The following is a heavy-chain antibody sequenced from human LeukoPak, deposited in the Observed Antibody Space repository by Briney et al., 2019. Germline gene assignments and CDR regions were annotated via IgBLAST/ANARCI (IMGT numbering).Heavy chain of an antibody. CDR3: TRALYCSSTSCYTLSYFDY. Sequence: PSQTLSLTCTVSGGSISSGDYYWSWIRQPPGKGLEWIGYIYYSGSTYYNPSLKSRVTISVDTSKNQFSLKLSSVTAADTAVYYCTRALYCSSTSCYTLSYFDYWGQGTLVTVSS. CDR2: IYYSGST. J-gene: IGHJ4*02. CDR1: GGSISSGDYY. V-gene: IGHV4-30-4*08. D-gene: IGHD2-2*02.